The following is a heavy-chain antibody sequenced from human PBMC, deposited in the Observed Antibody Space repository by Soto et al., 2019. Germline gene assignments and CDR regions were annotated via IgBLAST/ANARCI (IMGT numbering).Heavy chain of an antibody. Sequence: EVQLVESGGGLVQPGGSLKLSCAASGFTFSGSAMHWVRQASGKGLEWVGRIRSKANSYATAYAASAKGRFTISRDDSKNTAYLQMNSLKTEDTAVYYCTRPVTMVRGEDDYWGQGTLVTVSS. D-gene: IGHD3-10*01. CDR1: GFTFSGSA. J-gene: IGHJ4*02. V-gene: IGHV3-73*02. CDR2: IRSKANSYAT. CDR3: TRPVTMVRGEDDY.